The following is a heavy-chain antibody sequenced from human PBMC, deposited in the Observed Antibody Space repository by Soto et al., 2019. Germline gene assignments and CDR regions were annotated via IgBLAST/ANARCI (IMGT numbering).Heavy chain of an antibody. V-gene: IGHV4-4*07. CDR2: IDSSGSA. CDR3: ARYYWSLRYFDY. D-gene: IGHD3-10*01. CDR1: GGSISSSY. Sequence: ASETLSLTCIVSGGSISSSYWSWIRQPAGKGLEWIGRIDSSGSADYHSSLKSRVTMSVDTSKNQVSLKLSAVTAADTAVYYCARYYWSLRYFDYWGQGTLVTVSS. J-gene: IGHJ4*02.